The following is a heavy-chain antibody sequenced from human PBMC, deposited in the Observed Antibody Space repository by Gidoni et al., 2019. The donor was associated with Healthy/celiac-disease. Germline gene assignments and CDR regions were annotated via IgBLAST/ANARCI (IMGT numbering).Heavy chain of an antibody. Sequence: EVQLVQSGAEVKKPGESLKISCKGSGYSFTSYWIGWVRQMPGKGLEWMGIIYPGDSDTRYSPSFQGQVTISADKSISTAYLQWSSLKASDTAMYYCARHYRYYDSSGYLRPPDYWGQGTLVTVSS. J-gene: IGHJ4*02. CDR1: GYSFTSYW. V-gene: IGHV5-51*01. CDR3: ARHYRYYDSSGYLRPPDY. D-gene: IGHD3-22*01. CDR2: IYPGDSDT.